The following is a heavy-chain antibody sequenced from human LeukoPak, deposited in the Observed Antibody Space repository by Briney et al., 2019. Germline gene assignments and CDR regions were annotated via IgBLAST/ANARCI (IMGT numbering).Heavy chain of an antibody. CDR1: GFTFDDYA. CDR3: AKVGHYGSGSYYNERYSGYFDY. CDR2: IGWNSGSI. D-gene: IGHD3-10*01. Sequence: PGRSLRLSCAAAGFTFDDYAMHWVRQAPGKGLEWVSGIGWNSGSIGYADSVKGRFTISRDNAKNSLYLQMNSLRAEDTALYYCAKVGHYGSGSYYNERYSGYFDYWGQGTLVTVSS. J-gene: IGHJ4*02. V-gene: IGHV3-9*01.